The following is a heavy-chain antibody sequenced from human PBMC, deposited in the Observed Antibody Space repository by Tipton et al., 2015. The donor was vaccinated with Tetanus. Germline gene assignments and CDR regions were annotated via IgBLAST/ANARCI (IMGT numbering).Heavy chain of an antibody. V-gene: IGHV3-9*01. CDR2: IGWNSGSI. J-gene: IGHJ3*02. CDR3: AKSSGDSGSHREAFDI. CDR1: GFTFDDYA. Sequence: SLRLSCAASGFTFDDYAIHWVRQAPGKGLERVSGIGWNSGSIGYAGSVKGRFTISRDNAKDSLYLQMNSLRPEDTALYYCAKSSGDSGSHREAFDIWGQGTKVTVSS. D-gene: IGHD1-26*01.